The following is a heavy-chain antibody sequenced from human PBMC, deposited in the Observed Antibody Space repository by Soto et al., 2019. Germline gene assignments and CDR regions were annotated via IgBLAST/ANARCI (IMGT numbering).Heavy chain of an antibody. J-gene: IGHJ4*02. CDR3: AKFMVRGVYPAY. CDR1: GFTFSSYA. V-gene: IGHV3-23*01. CDR2: ISGSGGST. Sequence: GGSLRLSCAASGFTFSSYAMSWVRQAPGKGLEWVSAISGSGGSTYYAASVKGRFTISRDNSKNTLYLQMNSLRAEDTAVYYCAKFMVRGVYPAYWGQGTLVTVSS. D-gene: IGHD3-10*01.